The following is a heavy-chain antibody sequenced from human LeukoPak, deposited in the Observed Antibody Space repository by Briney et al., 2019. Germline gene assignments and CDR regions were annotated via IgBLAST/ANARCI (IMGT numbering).Heavy chain of an antibody. J-gene: IGHJ3*01. CDR3: VRDLHWGGFDV. Sequence: GGSLRLSCAASGFTFSSYAMHWVRQAPGKGLEWVAVISYDGSNKYYADSVKGRFTISRDNSKNTLYLQMNSLRAEDTAVYYCVRDLHWGGFDVWGQGTMVTVSS. CDR1: GFTFSSYA. CDR2: ISYDGSNK. D-gene: IGHD7-27*01. V-gene: IGHV3-30*04.